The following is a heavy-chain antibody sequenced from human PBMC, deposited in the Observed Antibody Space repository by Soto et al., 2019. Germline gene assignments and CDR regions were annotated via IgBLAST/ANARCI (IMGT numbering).Heavy chain of an antibody. D-gene: IGHD3-9*01. Sequence: HPGGSLRLSCAASGFTFSSYGMHWVRQAPGKGLEWVAVIWYDGSNKYYADSVKGRFTISRDNSKNTLYPQMNSLRAEDTAVYYCARPYYDILTGYYSSYYYGMAVWGQGTTVTVSS. CDR3: ARPYYDILTGYYSSYYYGMAV. CDR2: IWYDGSNK. J-gene: IGHJ6*02. CDR1: GFTFSSYG. V-gene: IGHV3-33*01.